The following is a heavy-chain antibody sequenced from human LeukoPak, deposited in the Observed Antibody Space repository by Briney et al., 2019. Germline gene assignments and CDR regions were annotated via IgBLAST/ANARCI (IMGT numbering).Heavy chain of an antibody. J-gene: IGHJ6*02. CDR2: IYPDDSDT. CDR3: ARHRTYDSSGYSYYYYDMDV. V-gene: IGHV5-51*01. Sequence: GESLKISCKGSGYKFNAYWIAWVRQMPGKGLEWMGIIYPDDSDTRYSPSFQGQVTISADKSVSIAYLQWSSLKASDTAMYYCARHRTYDSSGYSYYYYDMDVWGQGTTVTVSS. D-gene: IGHD3-22*01. CDR1: GYKFNAYW.